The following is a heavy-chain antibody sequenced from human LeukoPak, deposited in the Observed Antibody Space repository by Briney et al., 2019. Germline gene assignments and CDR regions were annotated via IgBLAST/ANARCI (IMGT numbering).Heavy chain of an antibody. V-gene: IGHV4-59*11. CDR1: DDSFSSHY. CDR3: ARDLVTVTKGFDI. J-gene: IGHJ3*02. Sequence: PSGTLSLTCAVSDDSFSSHYWTWIRQPPGKGLEWIGYISYIGTTNYNPSLKSRVTISIDTSKNQFSLKVRSVTAADTAVYYCARDLVTVTKGFDIWGQGTMVSVSS. D-gene: IGHD4-17*01. CDR2: ISYIGTT.